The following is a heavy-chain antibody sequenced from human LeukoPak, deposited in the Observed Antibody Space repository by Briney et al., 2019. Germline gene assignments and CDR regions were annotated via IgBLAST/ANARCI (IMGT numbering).Heavy chain of an antibody. CDR3: ARQTYSGYDVRYYYYMDV. CDR2: MYYSGTT. Sequence: SETLSLTCTVSGGSISSSSYYWGWIRQPPGKGLEWIGSMYYSGTTYYNPSLKSRVTITADTSENQCSLKLSSVTAADTAVYYCARQTYSGYDVRYYYYMDVWGKGTTVTVSS. D-gene: IGHD5-12*01. V-gene: IGHV4-39*01. J-gene: IGHJ6*03. CDR1: GGSISSSSYY.